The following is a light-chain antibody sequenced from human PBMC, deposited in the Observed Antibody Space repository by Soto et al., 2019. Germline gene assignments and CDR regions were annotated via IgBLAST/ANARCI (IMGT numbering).Light chain of an antibody. J-gene: IGKJ1*01. Sequence: DVQMTQSPSTLAASVGDVVTITCRASENIKNWLAWYQQTPGKAPKVLISDASRLETGVPSRFSGSGYGTDFTLTITSLQTDDFGTYHCQKYDVHPKKFGQGTKVDIK. V-gene: IGKV1-5*01. CDR2: DAS. CDR1: ENIKNW. CDR3: QKYDVHPKK.